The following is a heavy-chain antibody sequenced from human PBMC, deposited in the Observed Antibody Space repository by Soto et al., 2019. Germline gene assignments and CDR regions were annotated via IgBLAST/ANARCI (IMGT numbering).Heavy chain of an antibody. Sequence: ASVKVSCKASGYTFTSYAMHWVRQAPGQRLEWMGWINAGNGNTKYSQKFQGRVTITRDTSASTAYMELSSLRSEDTAVYYCARKVAGPYYFDYWGQGTLVTVSS. J-gene: IGHJ4*02. CDR1: GYTFTSYA. CDR3: ARKVAGPYYFDY. D-gene: IGHD6-19*01. V-gene: IGHV1-3*01. CDR2: INAGNGNT.